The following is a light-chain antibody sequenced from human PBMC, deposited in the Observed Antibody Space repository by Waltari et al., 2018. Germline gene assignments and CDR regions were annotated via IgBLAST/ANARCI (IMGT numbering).Light chain of an antibody. Sequence: QSALTQPASVAGSPGQSITIPCTGTGSDLCAYNYVSCYQQHPGKAPKLVIFQVNGPPSGVSPRFSGSKSAYTASLTISGLQAEDEADYYCSSYTATSNGLARVFGGGTKLTVL. CDR1: GSDLCAYNY. J-gene: IGLJ2*01. CDR2: QVN. V-gene: IGLV2-14*01. CDR3: SSYTATSNGLARV.